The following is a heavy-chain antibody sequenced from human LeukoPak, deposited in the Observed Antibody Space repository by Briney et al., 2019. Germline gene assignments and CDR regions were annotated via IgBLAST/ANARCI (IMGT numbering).Heavy chain of an antibody. CDR2: ISDSGNT. D-gene: IGHD3-10*01. J-gene: IGHJ4*02. Sequence: GGSLRLSCAASGFTLSSYAMSWVRQAPGKGLEWVSAISDSGNTYHADSVKGRFTMSRDSSKNTLFLQMNSLRAEDTALYYCARDLGYYGSGSYFGYWGQGTLVTVSS. CDR3: ARDLGYYGSGSYFGY. CDR1: GFTLSSYA. V-gene: IGHV3-23*01.